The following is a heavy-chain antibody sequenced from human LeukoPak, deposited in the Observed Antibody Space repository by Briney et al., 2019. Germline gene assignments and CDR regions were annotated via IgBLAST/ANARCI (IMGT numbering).Heavy chain of an antibody. D-gene: IGHD6-19*01. J-gene: IGHJ4*02. V-gene: IGHV5-51*01. CDR3: ARKYSSGWPN. CDR2: IYPGDADT. Sequence: TGESLKISCQGSGYSFTTYWIGLVRQMPGKGLEWMGIIYPGDADTRYSTSFQGQVTISADKSINTAYLQWSSLKASDTAMYYCARKYSSGWPNWGQGTLVTVSS. CDR1: GYSFTTYW.